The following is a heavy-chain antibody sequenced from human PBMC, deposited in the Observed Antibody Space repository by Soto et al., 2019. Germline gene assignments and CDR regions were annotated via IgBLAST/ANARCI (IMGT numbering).Heavy chain of an antibody. CDR2: IIPILGIA. J-gene: IGHJ4*02. V-gene: IGHV1-69*02. CDR3: ARTGERGPPSDCGYYFDY. Sequence: QVQLVQSGAEVKKPGSSVKVSCKASGGTFSSYTISWVRQAPGQGLEWMGRIIPILGIANYAQKFQGRVTITADKSTSTAYMELSSLRSEDTAVYYCARTGERGPPSDCGYYFDYWGQGTLVTVSS. D-gene: IGHD2-21*01. CDR1: GGTFSSYT.